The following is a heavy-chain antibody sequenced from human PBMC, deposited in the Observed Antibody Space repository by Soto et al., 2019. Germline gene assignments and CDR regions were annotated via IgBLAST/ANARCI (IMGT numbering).Heavy chain of an antibody. D-gene: IGHD5-12*01. J-gene: IGHJ4*02. CDR3: ARGPFASRGYSGYDYYFDY. Sequence: SETLSLTCTVSGGSISSGGYYWSWIRQHPGKGLEWIGYIYYSGSTYYNPSLKSRVTISVDTSKNQFSLKLSSVTAADTAVYYCARGPFASRGYSGYDYYFDYWGQGTLVTVSS. CDR1: GGSISSGGYY. CDR2: IYYSGST. V-gene: IGHV4-31*03.